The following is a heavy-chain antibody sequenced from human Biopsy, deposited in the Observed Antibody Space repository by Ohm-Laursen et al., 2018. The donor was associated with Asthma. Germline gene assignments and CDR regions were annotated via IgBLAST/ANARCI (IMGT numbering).Heavy chain of an antibody. D-gene: IGHD3-3*01. Sequence: ASVKASCQASGSNFISFATHWVRQPPGQRLEWMGWVNTGNGDTKYSQKFQGRATITRDTSASTAYMELRRLRSEASATYYGARTYYDVWTGQVKDVFGVWGQGTMVTVSS. J-gene: IGHJ3*01. CDR3: ARTYYDVWTGQVKDVFGV. CDR2: VNTGNGDT. CDR1: GSNFISFA. V-gene: IGHV1-3*04.